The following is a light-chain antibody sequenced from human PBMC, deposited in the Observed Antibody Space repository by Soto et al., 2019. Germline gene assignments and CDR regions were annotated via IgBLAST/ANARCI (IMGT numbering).Light chain of an antibody. V-gene: IGKV3-20*01. CDR3: QQYGSSPPYT. Sequence: EVVLTQSPGTLSLSPGERATLSCRASQSVSNNDLAWYQQKPGQSPKLLIFVSSDRATGIPDRFSGSGSGTDFTLTISSLEPEDFAVYYCQQYGSSPPYTFGQGTKLEIK. CDR2: VSS. J-gene: IGKJ2*01. CDR1: QSVSNND.